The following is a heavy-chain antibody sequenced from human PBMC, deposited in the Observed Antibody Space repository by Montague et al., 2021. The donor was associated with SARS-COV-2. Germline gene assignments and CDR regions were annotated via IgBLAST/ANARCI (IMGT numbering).Heavy chain of an antibody. V-gene: IGHV4-34*01. J-gene: IGHJ4*02. Sequence: SETLSLTCAVYGGSFSDSHWSWLRQPPGKGLEWIGEINQSGSTKYNPSLKSRVTISVDTSKNQFSLKLSSLTAADTAVYYCARGQSGITMIVVAILGVDSYFDNWGQGTLVTVSS. CDR3: ARGQSGITMIVVAILGVDSYFDN. D-gene: IGHD3-22*01. CDR1: GGSFSDSH. CDR2: INQSGST.